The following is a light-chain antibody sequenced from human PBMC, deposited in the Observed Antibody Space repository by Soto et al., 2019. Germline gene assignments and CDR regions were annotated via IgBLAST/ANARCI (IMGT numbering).Light chain of an antibody. CDR1: SGSIASND. Sequence: NFMLTQPHSVSESPGKTVTISCTRSSGSIASNDVQWYQQRPGSAPTTVIYEGNQRPSGVPNRFSGSIDSSSNSASLASSGLRSENGGDYCCQSYESAFVYVIFGGGTKLTVL. J-gene: IGLJ2*01. V-gene: IGLV6-57*04. CDR3: QSYESAFVYVI. CDR2: EGN.